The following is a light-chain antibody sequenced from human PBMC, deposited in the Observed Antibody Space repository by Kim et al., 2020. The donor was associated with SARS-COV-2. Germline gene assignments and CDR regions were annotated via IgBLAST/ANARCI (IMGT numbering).Light chain of an antibody. J-gene: IGKJ2*01. V-gene: IGKV3-15*01. CDR2: GAS. CDR1: QSVSSN. Sequence: EIVMTQSPATLSVSPGERATLSCRASQSVSSNLAWYQQKPGQAPRLLIYGASTRATGIPARFSGSGSGTEFTLTISSLQSEDFAVYYCHQGYTFGQGTKLEI. CDR3: HQGYT.